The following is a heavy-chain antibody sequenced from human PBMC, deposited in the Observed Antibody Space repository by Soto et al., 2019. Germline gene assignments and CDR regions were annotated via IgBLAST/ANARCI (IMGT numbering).Heavy chain of an antibody. J-gene: IGHJ6*02. V-gene: IGHV3-73*02. D-gene: IGHD2-2*02. CDR2: IRSRANNYAT. CDR1: GFIFGGSA. Sequence: EVQLVESGGGLVQPGGSLKLSCVGSGFIFGGSAIHWVRQASGKGREWVGRIRSRANNYATSSAVSVRGRFTFSRDDSKNTAYLQMNTLKTDDTAVYYCCRGQEAPIGDYYYHGLDVWGQGTPVTVS. CDR3: CRGQEAPIGDYYYHGLDV.